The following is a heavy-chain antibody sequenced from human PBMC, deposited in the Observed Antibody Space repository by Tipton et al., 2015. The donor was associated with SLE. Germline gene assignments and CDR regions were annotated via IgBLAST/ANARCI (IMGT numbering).Heavy chain of an antibody. CDR1: GGSISSSSYY. CDR3: ARTLDALDI. Sequence: TLSLTCTVSGGSISSSSYYWGWIRQPPGKGLEWIGRIYYSGSSYYNPSLESRVAISMDTSKNQFSLKLTAVTAADTAVYYCARTLDALDIWGQGTMVTVSS. V-gene: IGHV4-39*07. J-gene: IGHJ3*02. CDR2: IYYSGSS.